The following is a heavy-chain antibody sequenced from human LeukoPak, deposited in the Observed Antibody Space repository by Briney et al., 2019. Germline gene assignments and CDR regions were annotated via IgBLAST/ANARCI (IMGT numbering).Heavy chain of an antibody. J-gene: IGHJ4*02. Sequence: GDSLRLSCAASGFTFSSYAMSWVHQAPGKGLEWVSSISSSGTYIYYAESMRGRFTISRDNSKNTLYLQMNSLRAEDTAVYYCAKDRDCSSTSCPSHFDYWGQGTLVTVSS. D-gene: IGHD2-2*01. V-gene: IGHV3-23*01. CDR2: ISSSGTYI. CDR3: AKDRDCSSTSCPSHFDY. CDR1: GFTFSSYA.